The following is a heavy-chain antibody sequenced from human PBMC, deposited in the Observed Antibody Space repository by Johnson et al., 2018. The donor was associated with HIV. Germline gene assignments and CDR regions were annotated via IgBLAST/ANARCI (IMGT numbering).Heavy chain of an antibody. CDR3: GKDKGRDYYDSSGYESEDAFDI. J-gene: IGHJ3*02. CDR1: GFTFSSYG. D-gene: IGHD3-22*01. Sequence: QVQLVESGGGVVQPGRSLRLSCAASGFTFSSYGMHWVRQAPGKGLEWVAVISYDGSNKYYADSVKGRFTISRDNSKNTLYLQMNSLRAEDTAVYYCGKDKGRDYYDSSGYESEDAFDIWGQGTMVTVSS. V-gene: IGHV3-30*18. CDR2: ISYDGSNK.